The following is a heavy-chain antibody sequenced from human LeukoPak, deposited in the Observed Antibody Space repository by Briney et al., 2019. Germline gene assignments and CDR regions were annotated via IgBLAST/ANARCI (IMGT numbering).Heavy chain of an antibody. CDR1: GGSISSGGYY. Sequence: SETLSLTCTVSGGSISSGGYYWSWLRQHPGKGLEWIGYIYYSGSTYYNPSLKSRVTISVDTSKNQFSLKLSSVTAADTAVYYCARDRASAVVPAAIRGSHHPWFDPWGRGTLVTVSS. CDR3: ARDRASAVVPAAIRGSHHPWFDP. CDR2: IYYSGST. V-gene: IGHV4-31*03. J-gene: IGHJ5*02. D-gene: IGHD2-2*02.